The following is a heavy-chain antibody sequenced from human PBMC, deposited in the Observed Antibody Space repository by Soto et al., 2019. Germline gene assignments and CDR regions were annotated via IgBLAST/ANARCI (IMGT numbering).Heavy chain of an antibody. CDR3: ARGPYDYVWGSDPPHFDY. D-gene: IGHD3-16*02. CDR2: ISSSGSTI. V-gene: IGHV3-11*01. Sequence: PGGSLRLSCAASGFTFSDYYMSWIRQAPGKGLEWVSYISSSGSTIYYADSVKGRYTISRDNAKNSLYLQMNSLRAEDTALYYCARGPYDYVWGSDPPHFDYWGQGTLVTVS. J-gene: IGHJ4*02. CDR1: GFTFSDYY.